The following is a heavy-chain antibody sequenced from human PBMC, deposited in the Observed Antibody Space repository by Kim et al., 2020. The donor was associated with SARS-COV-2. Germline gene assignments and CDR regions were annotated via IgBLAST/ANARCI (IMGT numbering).Heavy chain of an antibody. V-gene: IGHV3-15*01. J-gene: IGHJ6*02. CDR2: KTEGGTT. D-gene: IGHD3-10*01. CDR3: TDGAV. Sequence: KTEGGTTDYTAPVKGRFTISRDNSKNTLYLQMNSLKTDDTAVYYCTDGAVWGQGTTVTVSS.